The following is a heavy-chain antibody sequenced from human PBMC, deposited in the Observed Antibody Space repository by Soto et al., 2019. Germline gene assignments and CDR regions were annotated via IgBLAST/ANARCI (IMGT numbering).Heavy chain of an antibody. J-gene: IGHJ4*02. CDR2: MYYSGST. CDR1: GGSIGGSNDF. D-gene: IGHD2-15*01. V-gene: IGHV4-39*01. Sequence: SETLSLTCAVSGGSIGGSNDFWGWIRQPPGKGLEWIGSMYYSGSTYYNPSLKSRVTISVDTSKNQFSLKLSSVTAADTAMYYCARHTPAISISDHWGQGTLVTVSS. CDR3: ARHTPAISISDH.